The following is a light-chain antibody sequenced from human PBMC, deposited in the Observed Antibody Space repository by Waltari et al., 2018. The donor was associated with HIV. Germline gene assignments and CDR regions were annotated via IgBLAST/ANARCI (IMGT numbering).Light chain of an antibody. CDR1: NSNIGSNT. Sequence: QSVLTQPPSASGTPGQRVTISCSGSNSNIGSNTVNWYQQPPGTAPKLHIYSNKQRPPGVPDRVSGSKSGTSASLAISGLQSEDEADYYCAAWDDSLNGVVFGGGTKLTVL. CDR2: SNK. CDR3: AAWDDSLNGVV. V-gene: IGLV1-44*01. J-gene: IGLJ2*01.